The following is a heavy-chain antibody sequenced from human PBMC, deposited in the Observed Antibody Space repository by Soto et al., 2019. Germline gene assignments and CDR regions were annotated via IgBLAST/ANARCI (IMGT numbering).Heavy chain of an antibody. CDR1: GGSFSGYY. Sequence: QVPLQQWGAGLLKPSETLSLTCAVYGGSFSGYYWSWIRQPPGKGLEWIGEINHSGSTNYNPSLKSRVTISVDTSKNQFSLKLSSVTAADTAVYYCARGPTVTTNRTFDYWGQGTLVTVSS. V-gene: IGHV4-34*01. CDR2: INHSGST. D-gene: IGHD4-17*01. CDR3: ARGPTVTTNRTFDY. J-gene: IGHJ4*02.